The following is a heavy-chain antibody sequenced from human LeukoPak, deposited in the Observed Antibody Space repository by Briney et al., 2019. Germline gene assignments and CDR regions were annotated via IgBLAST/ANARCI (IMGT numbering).Heavy chain of an antibody. J-gene: IGHJ3*02. CDR3: ARDGYSGFDDAFDI. CDR1: GFTFSSYA. CDR2: IKQDGSEK. D-gene: IGHD5-12*01. Sequence: PGGSLRLSCAASGFTFSSYAMSWVRQAPGKGLEWVANIKQDGSEKYYVDSVKGRFTISRDNAKNSLYLQMNSLRAEDTAVYYCARDGYSGFDDAFDIWGQGTMVTVSS. V-gene: IGHV3-7*01.